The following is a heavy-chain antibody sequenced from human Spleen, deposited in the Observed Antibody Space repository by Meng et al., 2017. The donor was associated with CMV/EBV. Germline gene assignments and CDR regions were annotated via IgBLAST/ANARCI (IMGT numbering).Heavy chain of an antibody. Sequence: GESLKISCKGSGYTFTNYWIGWVRQMPGKGLEWMGIIYPGDSDIRYSPSFQGQVTISADKSITTAYLQWSSLKASDTAMYYCARASMVVTQYFDYWGPGTLVTVSS. CDR3: ARASMVVTQYFDY. D-gene: IGHD4/OR15-4a*01. CDR1: GYTFTNYW. V-gene: IGHV5-51*01. CDR2: IYPGDSDI. J-gene: IGHJ4*02.